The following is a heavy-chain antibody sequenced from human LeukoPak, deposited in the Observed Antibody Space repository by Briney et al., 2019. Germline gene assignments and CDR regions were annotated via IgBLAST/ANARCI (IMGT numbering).Heavy chain of an antibody. CDR1: GYTFTGYY. CDR2: INPSGGST. V-gene: IGHV1-46*01. J-gene: IGHJ4*02. CDR3: ARAMTPAYYFHY. Sequence: GASVKVSCKASGYTFTGYYMHWVRQAPGQGLEWMGIINPSGGSTSYARKFQGRVTMTRDTSTSTVYMELSSLRSEDTAVYYCARAMTPAYYFHYWGQGTLVTVSS.